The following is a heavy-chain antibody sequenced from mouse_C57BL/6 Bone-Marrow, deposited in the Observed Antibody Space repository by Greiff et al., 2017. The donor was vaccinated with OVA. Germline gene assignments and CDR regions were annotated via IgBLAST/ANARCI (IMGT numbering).Heavy chain of an antibody. J-gene: IGHJ1*03. CDR2: INPNNGGT. D-gene: IGHD1-1*01. V-gene: IGHV1-26*01. CDR1: GYTFTDYY. Sequence: EVQLQQSGPELVKPGASVKISCKASGYTFTDYYMNWVKQSHGKSLEWIGDINPNNGGTSYNQKFKGKATLTVDKSSSTAYMELRSLTSEDSAVYDCARDYYGSSGYFDVWGTGTTVTVSS. CDR3: ARDYYGSSGYFDV.